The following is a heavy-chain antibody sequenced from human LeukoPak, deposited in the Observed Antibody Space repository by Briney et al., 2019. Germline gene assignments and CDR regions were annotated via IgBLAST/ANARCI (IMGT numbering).Heavy chain of an antibody. D-gene: IGHD6-13*01. CDR3: ASLPRGSSCLDY. CDR2: IYHSGST. V-gene: IGHV4-31*03. Sequence: SETLSLTCTVSGGSISSGGYYWSWIRQHPGKGLEWIGYIYHSGSTYYNPSLKSRVTISVDTSKNQFSLKLSSVTAADTAVYYCASLPRGSSCLDYWGQGTLVTVSS. CDR1: GGSISSGGYY. J-gene: IGHJ4*02.